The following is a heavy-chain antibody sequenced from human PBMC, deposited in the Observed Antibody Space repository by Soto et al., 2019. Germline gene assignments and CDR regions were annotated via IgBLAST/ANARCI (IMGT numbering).Heavy chain of an antibody. CDR2: IDPSGGTT. CDR1: GFILTSYY. D-gene: IGHD6-19*01. V-gene: IGHV1-46*01. J-gene: IGHJ4*02. Sequence: GASVKVSCKASGFILTSYYIHWVRQAPGQGLEWMGIIDPSGGTTTDAQKFQGRITMTRDTSTSTVYMELSSLRSEDTAVYYCARTAQWLVPPFDYWGQGTLVTVSS. CDR3: ARTAQWLVPPFDY.